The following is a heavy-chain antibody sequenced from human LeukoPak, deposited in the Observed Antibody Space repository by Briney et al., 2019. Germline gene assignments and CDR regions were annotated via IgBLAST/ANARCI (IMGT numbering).Heavy chain of an antibody. Sequence: PGGSLRLSCAASGFTFSSYAMSWVRQAPGKGLEWVSAISGSGGSTYYADSVKGRFTISRDNSKNTLYLQMNSLRAEDTAVYYCARGGKYDFWSGQTLWGQGTTVTVSS. V-gene: IGHV3-23*01. CDR1: GFTFSSYA. CDR3: ARGGKYDFWSGQTL. J-gene: IGHJ6*02. D-gene: IGHD3-3*01. CDR2: ISGSGGST.